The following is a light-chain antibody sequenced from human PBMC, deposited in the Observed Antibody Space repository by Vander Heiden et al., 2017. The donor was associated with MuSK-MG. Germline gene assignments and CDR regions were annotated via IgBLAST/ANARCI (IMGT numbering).Light chain of an antibody. V-gene: IGKV1-16*01. J-gene: IGKJ2*01. Sequence: DIQMTQSPSSLSASVGDRVTITCRASPGINNYVAWFQQKPGKAPKSLIYGAATLETGVPSRFSGGASGTDFTLTISGLQPEDFATYYCQQYFTCPPTFGQGTKLXIK. CDR2: GAA. CDR1: PGINNY. CDR3: QQYFTCPPT.